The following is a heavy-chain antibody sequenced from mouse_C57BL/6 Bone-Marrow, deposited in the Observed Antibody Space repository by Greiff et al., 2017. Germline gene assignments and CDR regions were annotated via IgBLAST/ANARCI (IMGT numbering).Heavy chain of an antibody. CDR3: TNYYGSSDY. Sequence: EVKLQQPGAELVKPGASVKLSCKASGYTFTSYWMHWVKQRPGRGLEWIGKIDPENGDTEYASKFQGKATITADTSSNTAYLQLSSLTSEDTAVYYCTNYYGSSDYGGQGTTLTVSS. CDR2: IDPENGDT. CDR1: GYTFTSYW. J-gene: IGHJ2*01. V-gene: IGHV14-4*01. D-gene: IGHD1-1*01.